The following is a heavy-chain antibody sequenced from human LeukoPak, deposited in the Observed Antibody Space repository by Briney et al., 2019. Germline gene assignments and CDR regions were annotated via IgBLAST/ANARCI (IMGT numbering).Heavy chain of an antibody. V-gene: IGHV4-59*12. CDR3: ARLAYSSSWYDYYMDV. CDR1: GGSISSYY. J-gene: IGHJ6*03. CDR2: IYYSGST. D-gene: IGHD6-13*01. Sequence: SETLSLTCTVSGGSISSYYWSWIRQPPGKGLEWIGYIYYSGSTDYNPSLKSRVTMSVDTSKNQFSLKLSSVTAADTAVYYCARLAYSSSWYDYYMDVWGKGTTVTISS.